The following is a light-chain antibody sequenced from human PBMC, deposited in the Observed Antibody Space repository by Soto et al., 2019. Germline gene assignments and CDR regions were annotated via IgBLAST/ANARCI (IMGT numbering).Light chain of an antibody. CDR1: SSDIGAYDY. V-gene: IGLV2-14*03. CDR2: DVR. CDR3: LSYRSSSIPVV. Sequence: QSALTQPASVSGSPGQSITISCTGTSSDIGAYDYVSWYQHPPGKAPKLMIYDVRYRPSGISNRFSGSKSGNTASLTISGLKAEDEADYYSLSYRSSSIPVVFGGGTKLTVL. J-gene: IGLJ3*02.